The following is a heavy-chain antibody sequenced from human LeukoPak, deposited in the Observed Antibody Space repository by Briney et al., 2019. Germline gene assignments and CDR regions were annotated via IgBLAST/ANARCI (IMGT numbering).Heavy chain of an antibody. Sequence: NPSETLSLTCTVSGGSISSGRYYWRWIRQPAGKGLEWLGRIYTSGSTHYNPSLKSRVTISVDTSKNQFSLKLSSVTAADTAVYYCARHTTYYYDSSGSAGGEIDYWGQGTLVTVSS. CDR1: GGSISSGRYY. J-gene: IGHJ4*02. CDR3: ARHTTYYYDSSGSAGGEIDY. D-gene: IGHD3-22*01. V-gene: IGHV4-61*02. CDR2: IYTSGST.